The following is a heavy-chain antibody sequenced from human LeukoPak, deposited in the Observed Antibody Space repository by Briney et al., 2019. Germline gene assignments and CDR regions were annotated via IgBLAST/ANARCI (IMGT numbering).Heavy chain of an antibody. D-gene: IGHD4-17*01. J-gene: IGHJ4*02. CDR1: GFTFSSYG. CDR2: IRYDGSNK. Sequence: PGGSLRLSCAASGFTFSSYGMHWVRQAPGKGLEWVAFIRYDGSNKYYADSVKGRFTISRDNSKNTLYLQMNSLRAEDTAVYHCAKGQMTTVTELDYWGQGTLVTVSS. V-gene: IGHV3-30*02. CDR3: AKGQMTTVTELDY.